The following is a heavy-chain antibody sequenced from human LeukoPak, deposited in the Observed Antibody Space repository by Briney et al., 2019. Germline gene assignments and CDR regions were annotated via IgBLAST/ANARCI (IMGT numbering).Heavy chain of an antibody. V-gene: IGHV3-21*01. CDR3: ARAGGSTVSHSDY. CDR2: ISSSTSYI. Sequence: PGGSLRLSCAASRFTLSTYWMSWVRQAPGKGLEWVSSISSSTSYIYYADSVKGRFTISKDNAKNSLYLQMNSLRAEDTAVYYCARAGGSTVSHSDYWGQGTLVTVSS. CDR1: RFTLSTYW. D-gene: IGHD4-17*01. J-gene: IGHJ4*02.